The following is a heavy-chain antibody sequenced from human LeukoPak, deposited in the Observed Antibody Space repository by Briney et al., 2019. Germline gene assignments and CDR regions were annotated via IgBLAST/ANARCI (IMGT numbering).Heavy chain of an antibody. D-gene: IGHD2-15*01. Sequence: GGSLRLSCAASGFTFSSYAMHWVRQAPGKGLEWVAVISYDGSNKYYADSVKGRFTISRDNSKNALYLQMNSLRAEDTAVYYCARDPAYWSGGSCYRAGSAYFDYWGQGTLVTVSS. CDR3: ARDPAYWSGGSCYRAGSAYFDY. CDR2: ISYDGSNK. CDR1: GFTFSSYA. J-gene: IGHJ4*02. V-gene: IGHV3-30*04.